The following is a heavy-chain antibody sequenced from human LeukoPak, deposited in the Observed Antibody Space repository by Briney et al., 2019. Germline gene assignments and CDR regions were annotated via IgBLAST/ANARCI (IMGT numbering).Heavy chain of an antibody. CDR2: IHYSGST. D-gene: IGHD3-10*01. Sequence: PSETLSLTCTVSGGSISSSSYYWGWIRQPPGKGLEWIGSIHYSGSTYYNPSLKSRVTISVDTSKSQFSLKLSSVTAADTAVYYCARELVYYYGSWSYGYWGQGTLVTVSS. J-gene: IGHJ4*02. CDR1: GGSISSSSYY. V-gene: IGHV4-39*07. CDR3: ARELVYYYGSWSYGY.